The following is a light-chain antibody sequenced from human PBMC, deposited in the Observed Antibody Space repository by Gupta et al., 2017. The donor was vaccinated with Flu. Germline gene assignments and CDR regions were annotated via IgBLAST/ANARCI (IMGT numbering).Light chain of an antibody. CDR3: SSYTGKYFPGTCV. CDR2: EVN. CDR1: GDDIGTYNY. J-gene: IGLJ3*02. V-gene: IGLV2-14*01. Sequence: ALTQPDSVSGSPGQSITISCTGTGDDIGTYNYVAVYQHRPDLVPTLRLQEVNVRPSGASDRLSFSKSGSAASPTISSSRDEDEADDDYSSYTGKYFPGTCVFGAGTKLTVL.